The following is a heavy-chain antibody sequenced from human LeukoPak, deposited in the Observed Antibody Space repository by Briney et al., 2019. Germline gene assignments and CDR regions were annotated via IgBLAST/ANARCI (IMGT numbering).Heavy chain of an antibody. V-gene: IGHV3-30*03. CDR2: ISCDGSSK. CDR1: GFTFSSFG. D-gene: IGHD6-13*01. J-gene: IGHJ4*02. Sequence: PGGSLRLSCAASGFTFSSFGMHWVRQAPGKGLEWVAVISCDGSSKYYADSVKGRFTISRDNSKNTLYLQMNSQRAEDTAVYYCASPAVYSSSWYCFDYWGQGTLVTVSS. CDR3: ASPAVYSSSWYCFDY.